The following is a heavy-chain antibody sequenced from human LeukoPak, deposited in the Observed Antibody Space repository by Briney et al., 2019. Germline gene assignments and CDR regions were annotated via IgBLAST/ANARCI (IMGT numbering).Heavy chain of an antibody. CDR2: INSDGSST. CDR3: AGGYYSSSRFDS. V-gene: IGHV3-74*01. Sequence: GGSLRLSCAASGFTFSSYWMHWVRQAPGKGLVWVSRINSDGSSTTYADSVKGRFTISRDNAENTLYMRMNSLRPEDTAVYYCAGGYYSSSRFDSWGQGTLVTVSS. D-gene: IGHD6-13*01. J-gene: IGHJ4*02. CDR1: GFTFSSYW.